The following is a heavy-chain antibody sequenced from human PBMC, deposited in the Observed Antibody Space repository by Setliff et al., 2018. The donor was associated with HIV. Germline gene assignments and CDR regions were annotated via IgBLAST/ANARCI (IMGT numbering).Heavy chain of an antibody. J-gene: IGHJ4*02. CDR3: AKDRYYDSSGSPFDY. V-gene: IGHV3-23*01. CDR1: GFTFNTYA. Sequence: PGGSLRLSCEGSGFTFNTYAMTWVRQTPGKGLEWVAAISGRGSKTYYGDSLKGRSTISRDNSKNTLFLQMNSLRAEDTAVYYCAKDRYYDSSGSPFDYWGQGTLVTVSS. CDR2: ISGRGSKT. D-gene: IGHD3-22*01.